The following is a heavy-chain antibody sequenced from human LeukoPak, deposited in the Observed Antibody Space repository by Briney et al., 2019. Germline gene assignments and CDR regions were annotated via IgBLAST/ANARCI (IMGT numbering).Heavy chain of an antibody. Sequence: SETLPLTCTVSGGSISSSSYYWGWIRQPPGKGLEWIGSIYYSGSTYYNPSPKSRVTISVDTSKNQFSLKLSSVTAADTAVYYCARDLDYWGQGTLVTVSS. J-gene: IGHJ4*02. CDR1: GGSISSSSYY. V-gene: IGHV4-39*07. CDR2: IYYSGST. CDR3: ARDLDY.